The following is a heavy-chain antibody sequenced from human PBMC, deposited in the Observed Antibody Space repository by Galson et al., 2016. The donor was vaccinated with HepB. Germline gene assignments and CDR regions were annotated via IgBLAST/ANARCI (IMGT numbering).Heavy chain of an antibody. V-gene: IGHV4-34*01. CDR3: ARLLVGVPIGVGDI. Sequence: ETLSLTCDVHGGSLSGSFWNWIRQPPGKGLEWIGEINHSGSTNYNPPLSSRLTISVDTSKKQISLRLSSVTAADTAVYYCARLLVGVPIGVGDIWGQGTTVTVSS. J-gene: IGHJ6*02. CDR2: INHSGST. CDR1: GGSLSGSF. D-gene: IGHD2-2*01.